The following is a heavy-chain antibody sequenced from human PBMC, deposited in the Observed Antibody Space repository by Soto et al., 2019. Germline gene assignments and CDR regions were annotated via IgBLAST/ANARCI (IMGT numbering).Heavy chain of an antibody. D-gene: IGHD3-10*01. CDR3: ARGGRYYGSGSWNSYYYYGMDV. CDR2: INHSGST. Sequence: QVQLQQWGAGLLKPSETLSLTCAVYGGSFSGYYWSWIRQPPGKGLEWIGEINHSGSTNYNPSLKSRVTISVDTSKNQFSLKLSSVTAADTAVYYCARGGRYYGSGSWNSYYYYGMDVWGQGTTVTVSS. J-gene: IGHJ6*02. CDR1: GGSFSGYY. V-gene: IGHV4-34*01.